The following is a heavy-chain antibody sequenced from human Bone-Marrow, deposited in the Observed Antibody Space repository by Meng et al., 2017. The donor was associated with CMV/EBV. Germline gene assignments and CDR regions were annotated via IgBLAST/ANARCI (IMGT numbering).Heavy chain of an antibody. V-gene: IGHV1-8*01. CDR2: MNPNSGNT. CDR1: GDTFTSYD. J-gene: IGHJ6*02. CDR3: VRVWVGWGGAYYYYGMDF. Sequence: ASVKVSCNASGDTFTSYDINWGRQATGQGLEWMGWMNPNSGNTGYAQKFQGRVTMTRNTSISTANMELSNLRSEDTAVYYCVRVWVGWGGAYYYYGMDFWGQGTTVTVSS. D-gene: IGHD1-26*01.